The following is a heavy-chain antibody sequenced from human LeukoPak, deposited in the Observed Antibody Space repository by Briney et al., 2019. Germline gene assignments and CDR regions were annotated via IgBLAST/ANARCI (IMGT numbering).Heavy chain of an antibody. D-gene: IGHD5-12*01. Sequence: GESLRLSCAASGFAVSSNYMSWVRQAPGTGLQWVSVIYSGGATYYSDSVKGRFTVSGDDSKNRLYLQMNSLRVEDTAVYFCARGTVNSGFLDYWGQGTLVTVSS. V-gene: IGHV3-53*01. CDR2: IYSGGAT. CDR3: ARGTVNSGFLDY. CDR1: GFAVSSNY. J-gene: IGHJ4*02.